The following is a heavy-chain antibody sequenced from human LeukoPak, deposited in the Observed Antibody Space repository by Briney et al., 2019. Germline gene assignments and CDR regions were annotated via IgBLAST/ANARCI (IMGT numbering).Heavy chain of an antibody. CDR3: ARDRKSGESSEIDF. V-gene: IGHV3-11*04. Sequence: GGSLRLSCAASGFTFSDYYMSWIRQAPGKGLEWVSYISSSGSTIYYADSVKGRFTISRDNAKNTLNLQMNSLRAEDTAVYYCARDRKSGESSEIDFWGQGTLVTVSS. J-gene: IGHJ4*02. CDR2: ISSSGSTI. CDR1: GFTFSDYY. D-gene: IGHD3-10*01.